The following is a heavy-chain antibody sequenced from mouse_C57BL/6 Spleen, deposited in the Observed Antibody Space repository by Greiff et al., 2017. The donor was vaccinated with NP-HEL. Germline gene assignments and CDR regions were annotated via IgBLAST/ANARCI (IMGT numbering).Heavy chain of an antibody. CDR2: IDPSDSYT. V-gene: IGHV1-69*01. CDR3: ATYGNSHWFAY. CDR1: GYTFTSYW. J-gene: IGHJ3*01. D-gene: IGHD2-1*01. Sequence: VQLQQPGAELVMPGASVKLSCKASGYTFTSYWMHWVKQRPGQGLEWIGEIDPSDSYTNYNQKFKGKATLTVDKSSSTAYMQLSSLTSEDSAVYYCATYGNSHWFAYWGQGTLVTVSA.